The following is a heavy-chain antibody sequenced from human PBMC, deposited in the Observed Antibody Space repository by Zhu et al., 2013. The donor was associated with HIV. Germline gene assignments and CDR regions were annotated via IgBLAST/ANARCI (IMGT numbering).Heavy chain of an antibody. J-gene: IGHJ2*01. CDR1: GYSFLSHG. CDR3: ARDRERGAPGVFDL. CDR2: ISVYSDDS. V-gene: IGHV1-18*04. Sequence: HVQLVQSGVEVKKPGASMKLSCQASGYSFLSHGLSWVRQAPGQGLEWLGWISVYSDDSNYAQKFQDRLTMTKDISAGTVYMELTRLRSADTAIYYCARDRERGAPGVFDLWGLAPRVTVSS. D-gene: IGHD3-3*01.